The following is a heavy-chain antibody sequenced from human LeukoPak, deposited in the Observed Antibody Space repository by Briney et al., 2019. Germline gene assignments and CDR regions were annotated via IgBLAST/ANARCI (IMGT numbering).Heavy chain of an antibody. Sequence: GGSLRLSCAASGFTFRTYWMSWVRQAPGKGLEWVANIKQDGSEKYYVDSVKGRFTISRDNAKNSLYFQMNSLRAEDTAVYYCARDRDCSGGSCFFDSMDVWGKGTTVTVSS. V-gene: IGHV3-7*01. J-gene: IGHJ6*03. CDR3: ARDRDCSGGSCFFDSMDV. CDR2: IKQDGSEK. CDR1: GFTFRTYW. D-gene: IGHD2-15*01.